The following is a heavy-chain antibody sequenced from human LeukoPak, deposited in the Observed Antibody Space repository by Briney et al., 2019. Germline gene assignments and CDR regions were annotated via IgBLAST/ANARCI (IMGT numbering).Heavy chain of an antibody. J-gene: IGHJ4*02. D-gene: IGHD3-10*01. CDR3: ARAIRGVASDY. CDR2: FIAYNGNT. Sequence: ASVKVSCKAAGYTFTSYGISWVRQAPGQGLEWMGWFIAYNGNTNYAQKLQGRVTMTTDTSPSTAYLELRSLRSDDTAVYYCARAIRGVASDYWGQGTLVTVSS. V-gene: IGHV1-18*01. CDR1: GYTFTSYG.